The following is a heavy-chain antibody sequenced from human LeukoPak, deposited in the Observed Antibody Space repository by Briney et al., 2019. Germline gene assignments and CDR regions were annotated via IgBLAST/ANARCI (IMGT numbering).Heavy chain of an antibody. Sequence: PGRSLRLSCTASGFTFGDYAMSWVRQAPGKGLEWVSSISSSSSYIYYADSVKGRFTISRDNAKNSLYLQMNSLRAEDTAVYYCASVEIWGAFDIWGQGTMVTVSS. CDR3: ASVEIWGAFDI. V-gene: IGHV3-21*01. J-gene: IGHJ3*02. CDR2: ISSSSSYI. D-gene: IGHD7-27*01. CDR1: GFTFGDYA.